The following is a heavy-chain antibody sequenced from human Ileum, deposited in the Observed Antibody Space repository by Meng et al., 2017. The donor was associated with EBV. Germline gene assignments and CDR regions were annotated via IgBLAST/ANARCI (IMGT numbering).Heavy chain of an antibody. CDR2: ININTGNP. CDR1: GYTFTSSS. J-gene: IGHJ4*02. CDR3: ARDKIAVAGITGDY. V-gene: IGHV7-4-1*01. D-gene: IGHD6-19*01. Sequence: GKLWQSGSELKKPGDSVKVSCQAAGYTFTSSSMNWVRHAPGQGLEWMGWININTGNPTYAQGFTGRFVFSLDTSVSTAYLQIDSLKAEDTAVYYCARDKIAVAGITGDYWGQGTLVTVSS.